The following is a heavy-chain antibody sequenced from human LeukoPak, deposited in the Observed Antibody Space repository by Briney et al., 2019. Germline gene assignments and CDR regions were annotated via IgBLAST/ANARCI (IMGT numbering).Heavy chain of an antibody. Sequence: SETLSLTCAVYGGSFSGYYWSWIRQPPGKGLEWIGEINHSGSTNYNPSLKSRVTISVDPSKNQFSLKLSSVTAADTAVYYCARGLYYYGSGSQKSYFDYWGQGTLVTVSS. CDR3: ARGLYYYGSGSQKSYFDY. CDR2: INHSGST. D-gene: IGHD3-10*01. J-gene: IGHJ4*02. CDR1: GGSFSGYY. V-gene: IGHV4-34*01.